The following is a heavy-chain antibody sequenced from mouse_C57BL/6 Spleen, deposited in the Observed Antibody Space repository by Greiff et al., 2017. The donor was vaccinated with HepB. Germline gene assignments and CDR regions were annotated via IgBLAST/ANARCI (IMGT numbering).Heavy chain of an antibody. Sequence: VQLQQSGPGLVAPSQRLSITCTVSGFSLTSYAISWVRQPPGKGLEWLGVIWTGGGTNYNSALKSRLSISKDNSKSQVFVKMNSLQTDDTARYYCARKGITTVVATGDYFDYWGQGTTLTVSS. V-gene: IGHV2-9-1*01. J-gene: IGHJ2*01. D-gene: IGHD1-1*01. CDR2: IWTGGGT. CDR1: GFSLTSYA. CDR3: ARKGITTVVATGDYFDY.